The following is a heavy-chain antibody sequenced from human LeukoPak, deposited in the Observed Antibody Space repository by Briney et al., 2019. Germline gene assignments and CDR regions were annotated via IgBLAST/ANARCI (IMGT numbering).Heavy chain of an antibody. D-gene: IGHD4-17*01. J-gene: IGHJ4*02. V-gene: IGHV4-59*01. CDR2: IYYSGSP. CDR1: SGSISSYY. CDR3: ARDHGDYADY. Sequence: PSETLSLTCTVSSGSISSYYWSWIRQPPGKGLEWIGYIYYSGSPNYNPSLKSRVTISVDTSKNQFSLKLSSVTAADTAVYYCARDHGDYADYWGQGTLVTVSS.